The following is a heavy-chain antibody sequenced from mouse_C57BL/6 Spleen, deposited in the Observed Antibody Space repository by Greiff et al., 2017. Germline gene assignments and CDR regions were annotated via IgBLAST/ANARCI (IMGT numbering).Heavy chain of an antibody. Sequence: VKLMESGAELVKPGASVKISCKASGYAFSSYWMNWVKQRPGKGLEWIGQIYPGDGDTNYNGKFKGKATLTADKSSSTAYMQLSSLTSEASAVYFCARDTTVALNYFDYWGQGTTLTVSS. V-gene: IGHV1-80*01. CDR3: ARDTTVALNYFDY. D-gene: IGHD1-1*01. CDR2: IYPGDGDT. J-gene: IGHJ2*01. CDR1: GYAFSSYW.